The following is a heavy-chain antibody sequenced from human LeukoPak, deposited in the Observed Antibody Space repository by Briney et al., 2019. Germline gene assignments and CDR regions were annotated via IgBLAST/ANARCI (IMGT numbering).Heavy chain of an antibody. CDR2: IYSGGST. Sequence: GGSLRLSCAASGFTLSSNYMSWVRQALGKGLEGVSVIYSGGSTYYSDSVKGRFTISRHISQNTLYLQMNSLRAEDTAVYYCARVRLGSGWSLFDFGGQGTLVTVS. D-gene: IGHD6-19*01. V-gene: IGHV3-53*04. J-gene: IGHJ4*02. CDR1: GFTLSSNY. CDR3: ARVRLGSGWSLFDF.